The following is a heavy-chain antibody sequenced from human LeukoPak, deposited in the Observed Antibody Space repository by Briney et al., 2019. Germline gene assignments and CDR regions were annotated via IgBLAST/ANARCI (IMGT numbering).Heavy chain of an antibody. D-gene: IGHD3-22*01. CDR2: ISGSGGST. CDR1: GFTFSSYA. V-gene: IGHV3-23*01. CDR3: AKGIVVITTHFDY. J-gene: IGHJ4*02. Sequence: PGGSLRLSCAASGFTFSSYAMSWVRQAPGKGLEWVSAISGSGGSTCYADSVKGRFTISRDNSKNTLYLQMNSLRAEDTAVYYCAKGIVVITTHFDYWGQGTLVTVSS.